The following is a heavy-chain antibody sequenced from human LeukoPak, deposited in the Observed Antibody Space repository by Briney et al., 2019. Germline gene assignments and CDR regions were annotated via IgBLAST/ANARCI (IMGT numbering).Heavy chain of an antibody. CDR1: AFTFGDYA. V-gene: IGHV3-49*04. Sequence: PGGSLRLSCTASAFTFGDYAMTWVRQAPGKGLEWVGFIRSKIYGGTPEYAASVKGRFTTSRDNSKGIAYLQMNSLETEDTAVYYCTRDQTPYYWGRGTLVTVSS. J-gene: IGHJ4*02. CDR3: TRDQTPYY. CDR2: IRSKIYGGTP.